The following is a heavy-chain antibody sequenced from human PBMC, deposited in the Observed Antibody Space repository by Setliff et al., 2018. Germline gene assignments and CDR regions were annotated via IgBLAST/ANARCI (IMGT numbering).Heavy chain of an antibody. V-gene: IGHV4-39*07. CDR3: ARLGGYGDYRTYYFDY. D-gene: IGHD4-17*01. CDR1: GGSISSSSYY. CDR2: IYYSGST. Sequence: PSETLSLTCTVSGGSISSSSYYWGWIRQPPGKGLEWIGSIYYSGSTNYNPSLKSRVTISVDTSKNQFSLKLSSVTAADTAVYYCARLGGYGDYRTYYFDYWGQGTLVTVSS. J-gene: IGHJ4*02.